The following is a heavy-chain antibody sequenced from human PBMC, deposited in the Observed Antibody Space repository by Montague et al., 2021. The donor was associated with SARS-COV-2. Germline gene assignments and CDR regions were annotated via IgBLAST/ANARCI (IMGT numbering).Heavy chain of an antibody. CDR1: GGSISSSTYY. CDR2: IYYRGST. V-gene: IGHV4-39*01. CDR3: ATQEDPSGWIPGPFDF. Sequence: SETLSLTCTVSGGSISSSTYYWAWIRQPPGKGLEWIGSIYYRGSTYYNPSLKSRVFISVDTSKKQLSLTLTSVTAADTAAYYCATQEDPSGWIPGPFDFWGQGTLLSVSS. D-gene: IGHD6-19*01. J-gene: IGHJ4*02.